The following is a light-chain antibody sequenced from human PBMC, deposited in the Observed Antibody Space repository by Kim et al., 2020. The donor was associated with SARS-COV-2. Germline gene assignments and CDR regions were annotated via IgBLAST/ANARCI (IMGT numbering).Light chain of an antibody. V-gene: IGKV1-8*01. Sequence: ASTGDRVTITCRASQGISSYLAWYQQKPGKAPKLLIYAASTLQSGVPSRFSGSGSGTDFTLTTSCLQSEDFATYYCQQYYSYPPSFGPGTKVDIK. CDR2: AAS. CDR1: QGISSY. J-gene: IGKJ3*01. CDR3: QQYYSYPPS.